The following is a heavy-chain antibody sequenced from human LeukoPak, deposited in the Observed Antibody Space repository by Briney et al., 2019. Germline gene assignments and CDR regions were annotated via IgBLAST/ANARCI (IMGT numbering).Heavy chain of an antibody. CDR2: IYTSGST. CDR1: GGSISSGSYY. CDR3: ARVADGGYFDY. J-gene: IGHJ4*02. Sequence: SETLSLTCTVSGGSISSGSYYWSWIRQPAGKGLEWIGRIYTSGSTNYNPSLKSRVTISIDTSKNQFSLKLSSVTAADTAVYYCARVADGGYFDYWGQGTLVTVSS. V-gene: IGHV4-61*02.